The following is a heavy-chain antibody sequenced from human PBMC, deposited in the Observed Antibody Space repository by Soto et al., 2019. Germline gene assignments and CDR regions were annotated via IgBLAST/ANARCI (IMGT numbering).Heavy chain of an antibody. D-gene: IGHD2-2*01. V-gene: IGHV4-39*01. J-gene: IGHJ5*02. CDR3: ARQKVVPATMLGLGWFDP. Sequence: SETLSLTCTVSGGSISSSSYYWGWIRQPPGKGLEWIGSIYYSGSTYYNPSLKSRVTISVDTSKNQFSLKLSSVTAADTAVYYCARQKVVPATMLGLGWFDPWGQGTLVTVSS. CDR2: IYYSGST. CDR1: GGSISSSSYY.